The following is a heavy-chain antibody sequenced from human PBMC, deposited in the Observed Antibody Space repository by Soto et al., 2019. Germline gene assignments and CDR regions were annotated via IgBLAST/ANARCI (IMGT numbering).Heavy chain of an antibody. Sequence: KASETLSLTCTVSGGSISSGGYYWSWIRQHPGKGLEWIGYIYYSGSTYYNPSLKSRVTISVDTSKNQFSLKLSSVTAADTAVYYCARDSDSSGYSSGSVLYGMDVWGQGTTVTVSS. CDR2: IYYSGST. D-gene: IGHD6-25*01. CDR1: GGSISSGGYY. V-gene: IGHV4-31*03. CDR3: ARDSDSSGYSSGSVLYGMDV. J-gene: IGHJ6*02.